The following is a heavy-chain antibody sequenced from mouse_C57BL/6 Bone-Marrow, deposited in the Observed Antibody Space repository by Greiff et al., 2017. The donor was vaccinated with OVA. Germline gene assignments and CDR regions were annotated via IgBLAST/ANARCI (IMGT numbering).Heavy chain of an antibody. Sequence: QVQLQQSGAELVRPGTSVKVSCKASGYAFTNYLIDGVKQRPGQGLEWIGVFNPGSGGTNYNEKFKGKATLTADKSSSTAYMQLSSLTSEDSAVYFCARHYDGSSYDYWGKGTTLTVSS. J-gene: IGHJ2*01. CDR3: ARHYDGSSYDY. CDR2: FNPGSGGT. V-gene: IGHV1-54*01. CDR1: GYAFTNYL. D-gene: IGHD1-1*01.